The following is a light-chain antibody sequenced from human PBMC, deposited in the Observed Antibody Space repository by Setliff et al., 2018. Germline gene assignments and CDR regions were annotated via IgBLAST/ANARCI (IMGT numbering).Light chain of an antibody. CDR3: QSYDSSLSALYV. Sequence: QSALTQPPSVSGAPGQRVTISCTGSSSNIGAGYDVHWYQQLPGTAPKLPIYGNSNRPSGVPDRFSGSKSGTSASLAITGLQAEHEADYYCQSYDSSLSALYVFGTGTKVTVL. J-gene: IGLJ1*01. CDR2: GNS. V-gene: IGLV1-40*01. CDR1: SSNIGAGYD.